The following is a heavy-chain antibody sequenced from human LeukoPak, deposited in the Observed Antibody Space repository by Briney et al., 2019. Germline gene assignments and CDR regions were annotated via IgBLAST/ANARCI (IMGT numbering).Heavy chain of an antibody. Sequence: GGSLRLSCAASGFTFSSYEMNWVRQAPGKGLEWVSYISSSGSTIYYADSVKGRFTISRDNAKNTLYLQMNSLRAEDTAVYYCAREDDFWSGYYHNWFDPWGQGTLVTVSS. CDR3: AREDDFWSGYYHNWFDP. CDR2: ISSSGSTI. J-gene: IGHJ5*02. CDR1: GFTFSSYE. V-gene: IGHV3-48*03. D-gene: IGHD3-3*01.